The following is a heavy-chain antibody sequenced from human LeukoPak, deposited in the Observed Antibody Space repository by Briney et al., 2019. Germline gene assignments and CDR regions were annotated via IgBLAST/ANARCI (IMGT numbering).Heavy chain of an antibody. CDR1: GGSISSYY. CDR3: ARGDKWLYYFDY. J-gene: IGHJ4*02. Sequence: SETLSLTCTVSGGSISSYYWSWIRQPPGKGLEWIGYIYYSGSTNYNPSLKSRVTISVDTSKNQFSLKLSSVTAADTAMYYCARGDKWLYYFDYWGQGTLVTVSS. D-gene: IGHD5-12*01. V-gene: IGHV4-59*01. CDR2: IYYSGST.